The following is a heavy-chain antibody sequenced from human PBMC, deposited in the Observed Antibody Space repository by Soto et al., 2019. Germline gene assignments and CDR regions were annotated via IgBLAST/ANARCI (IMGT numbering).Heavy chain of an antibody. J-gene: IGHJ4*02. D-gene: IGHD1-26*01. V-gene: IGHV1-2*02. CDR2: INPNSGGT. CDR3: ASGTIVGATSLDY. Sequence: ASVKVSCKASGYTFTGYYMHWVRQAPGQGLEWMGWINPNSGGTNYAQKFQGRVTMTRDTSISIAYMELSRLRSDDTAVYYCASGTIVGATSLDYWGQGTLVTVSS. CDR1: GYTFTGYY.